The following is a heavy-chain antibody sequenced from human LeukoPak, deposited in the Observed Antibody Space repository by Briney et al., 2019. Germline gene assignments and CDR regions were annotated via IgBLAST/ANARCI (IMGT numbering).Heavy chain of an antibody. CDR1: GYSFTSYW. Sequence: GESLKISCKGSGYSFTSYWIGWVRQMPGKGLEWMGIIYPGDSTTRYSPSFQGQVTISADKSISTAYLQWSSLKASDTAMYYCARGVAGYSSSLRSNWFDPWGQGTLVTVSS. J-gene: IGHJ5*02. D-gene: IGHD6-13*01. CDR3: ARGVAGYSSSLRSNWFDP. V-gene: IGHV5-51*01. CDR2: IYPGDSTT.